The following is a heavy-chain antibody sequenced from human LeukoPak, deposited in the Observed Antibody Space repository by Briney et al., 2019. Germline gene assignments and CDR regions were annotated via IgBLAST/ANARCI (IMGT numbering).Heavy chain of an antibody. D-gene: IGHD1-26*01. CDR1: GFTFSSYE. V-gene: IGHV3-48*03. CDR2: ISSSGSTT. J-gene: IGHJ2*01. CDR3: ARKGGSYGYWYFDL. Sequence: PGGSLRLSCAASGFTFSSYEMNWVRQAPGKGLEWVSYISSSGSTTYYADSVKGRFTISRDNAKNSLYLQMNSLRAEDTAVYYCARKGGSYGYWYFDLWGRGTLVTVSS.